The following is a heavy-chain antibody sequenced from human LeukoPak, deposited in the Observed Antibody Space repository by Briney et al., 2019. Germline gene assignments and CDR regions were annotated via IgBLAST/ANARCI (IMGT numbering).Heavy chain of an antibody. J-gene: IGHJ4*02. CDR1: GFTFSNAW. CDR2: IKSKTDGGTT. Sequence: GGSLRLSCAASGFTFSNAWMSWVRQAPGKGLEWVGRIKSKTDGGTTDYAAPVKGRFTISRDDSKNTLYLQMNSLKTEDTAVYYCTTGGRYSYGSNSDYWGQGTLVTVSS. CDR3: TTGGRYSYGSNSDY. D-gene: IGHD5-18*01. V-gene: IGHV3-15*01.